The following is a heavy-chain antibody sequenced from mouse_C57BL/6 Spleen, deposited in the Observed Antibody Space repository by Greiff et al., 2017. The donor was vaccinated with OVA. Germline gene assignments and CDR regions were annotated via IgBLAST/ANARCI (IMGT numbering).Heavy chain of an antibody. J-gene: IGHJ4*01. V-gene: IGHV1-64*01. CDR2: IHPNSGST. Sequence: VQLQQPGAELVKPGASVKLSCKASGYTFTSYWMHWVKQRPGQGLEWIGMIHPNSGSTNYNEKFKSKATLTVDKSSSTAYMQLSSLTSEDSAVYYCARRRANWDVYAMDYWGQGTSVTVSS. D-gene: IGHD4-1*01. CDR3: ARRRANWDVYAMDY. CDR1: GYTFTSYW.